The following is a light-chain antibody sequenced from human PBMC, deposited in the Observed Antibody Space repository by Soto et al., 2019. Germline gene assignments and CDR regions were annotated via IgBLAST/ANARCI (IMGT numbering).Light chain of an antibody. V-gene: IGLV2-14*01. CDR3: SSYTSSSTLV. J-gene: IGLJ3*02. CDR1: SSDVGGYKY. CDR2: EVT. Sequence: QSALTQPASVSGSPGQSITISCTGTSSDVGGYKYVSWYQQHPGKAPKLMMYEVTNRPSGVSSRFSGSKSGNTASLTISGLQPEDEADYYCSSYTSSSTLVCGGGTKLTVL.